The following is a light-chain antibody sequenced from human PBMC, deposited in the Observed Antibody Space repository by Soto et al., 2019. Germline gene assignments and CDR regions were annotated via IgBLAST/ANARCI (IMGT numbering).Light chain of an antibody. CDR3: AAWDDSMSGYV. V-gene: IGLV1-47*01. Sequence: QSVLTQPPSASGTPGQRVTISCSGSSSNIGSHNVYWYQQLPGTAPKLLIYRNNQRPSGVPDRFSGSMSGTSASLAISGLRSEDEADYYCAAWDDSMSGYVFGTGTKGTVL. J-gene: IGLJ1*01. CDR1: SSNIGSHN. CDR2: RNN.